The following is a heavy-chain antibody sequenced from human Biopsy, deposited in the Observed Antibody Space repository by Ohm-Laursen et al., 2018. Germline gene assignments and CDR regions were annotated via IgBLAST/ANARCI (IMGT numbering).Heavy chain of an antibody. J-gene: IGHJ3*02. Sequence: SLRLSCTASGSTFDDYAMHWVRQAPGKGLEWASGISWNSGSIGYADSVKGRFTISRDNAKNSLYLQMNSLRAEDTALYYCAKDRRAVAGYDAFDIWGQGTMVTVSS. CDR3: AKDRRAVAGYDAFDI. CDR1: GSTFDDYA. CDR2: ISWNSGSI. V-gene: IGHV3-9*01. D-gene: IGHD6-19*01.